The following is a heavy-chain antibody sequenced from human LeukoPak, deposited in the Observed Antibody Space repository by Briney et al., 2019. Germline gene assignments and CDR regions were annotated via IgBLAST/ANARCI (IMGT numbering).Heavy chain of an antibody. Sequence: SETLSLTCTVSGGSLSSGGYYWSWLRQHPGRGGEWVGYIYYSGSTYYNPSLKSRVTISVDTSKNQFSLKLSSVTAADTAVYYCAREKSMDPTIDYWGQGTLVTVSS. V-gene: IGHV4-31*03. J-gene: IGHJ4*02. D-gene: IGHD1-14*01. CDR3: AREKSMDPTIDY. CDR1: GGSLSSGGYY. CDR2: IYYSGST.